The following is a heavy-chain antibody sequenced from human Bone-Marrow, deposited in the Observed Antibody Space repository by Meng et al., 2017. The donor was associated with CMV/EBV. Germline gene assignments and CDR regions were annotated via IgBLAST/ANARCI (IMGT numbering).Heavy chain of an antibody. V-gene: IGHV4-61*01. CDR2: IYYSGST. Sequence: SETLSLTCTVSGGSVSSGSYYWSWIRQPPGKGLEWIGYIYYSGSTNYNPSLKSRVTISVDTSKNQFSLKLSSVTAADTAVYYCARYVWFGERGWFDPWGQGTLVTVSS. J-gene: IGHJ5*02. CDR3: ARYVWFGERGWFDP. CDR1: GGSVSSGSYY. D-gene: IGHD3-10*01.